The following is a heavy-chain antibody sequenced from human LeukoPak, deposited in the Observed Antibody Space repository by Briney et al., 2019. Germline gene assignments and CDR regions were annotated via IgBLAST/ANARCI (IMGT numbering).Heavy chain of an antibody. D-gene: IGHD3-10*01. V-gene: IGHV3-7*01. J-gene: IGHJ5*02. Sequence: GGSLRLSCVASGFTFSSSWMTWVRQAPGKGLEWVASIREDGSQKTAVDSVRGRFTISRDNAKNSLYLQMNSLRAEDTAVYYCARAGNYYGRHTNWFDPWGQGTLVTVSS. CDR3: ARAGNYYGRHTNWFDP. CDR1: GFTFSSSW. CDR2: IREDGSQK.